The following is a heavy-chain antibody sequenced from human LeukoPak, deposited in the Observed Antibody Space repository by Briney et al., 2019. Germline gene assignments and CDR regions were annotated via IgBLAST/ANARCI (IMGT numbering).Heavy chain of an antibody. CDR1: GGSCSGYY. CDR2: INHSGST. J-gene: IGHJ5*02. D-gene: IGHD2-21*02. Sequence: SETLSLTCAVYGGSCSGYYWSWIRQPPGKGLEWIGEINHSGSTNYNPSLKSRVTISVDTSKSQFSLKLSSVTAADTAVYYCARSEVPATGNWFDPWGQGTLVTVSS. V-gene: IGHV4-34*01. CDR3: ARSEVPATGNWFDP.